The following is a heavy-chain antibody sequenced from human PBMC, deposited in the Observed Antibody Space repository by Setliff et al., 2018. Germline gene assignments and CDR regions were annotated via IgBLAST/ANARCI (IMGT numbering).Heavy chain of an antibody. CDR3: ATNPYQLLNFDY. Sequence: SETLSLTCTVSGGSISSGSYYWSWIRQPAGKGLEWIGHIYTSGSTNYNPSLRSRVTISVDTSKNQFSLKLSSVTAADTAVYYCATNPYQLLNFDYWGQGTLVTVAS. J-gene: IGHJ4*02. D-gene: IGHD2-2*01. V-gene: IGHV4-61*09. CDR2: IYTSGST. CDR1: GGSISSGSYY.